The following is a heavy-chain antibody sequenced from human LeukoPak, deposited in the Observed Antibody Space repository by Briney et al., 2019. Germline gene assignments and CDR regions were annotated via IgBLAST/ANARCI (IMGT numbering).Heavy chain of an antibody. J-gene: IGHJ4*02. CDR1: RGSTSTYY. D-gene: IGHD2-15*01. CDR3: ARPNIRYCSGGACSNDGSDY. Sequence: PSETLSLTCTVSRGSTSTYYWSWIRQPAGKGLEWIGRIYPSGNTNFNPSLMSRVTMSTDTSKNQFSLKLSSVTAADTAVYYCARPNIRYCSGGACSNDGSDYWGQGTLVTVSS. V-gene: IGHV4-4*07. CDR2: IYPSGNT.